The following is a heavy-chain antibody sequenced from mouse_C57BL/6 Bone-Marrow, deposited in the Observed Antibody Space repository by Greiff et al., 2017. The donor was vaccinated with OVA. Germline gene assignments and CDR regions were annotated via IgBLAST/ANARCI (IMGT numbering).Heavy chain of an antibody. Sequence: EVKLVESGGGLVQPGGSLKLSCAASGFTFSDYGMAWVRQAPRKGPEWVAFISNLAYSIYYADTVTGRITISRENAKNTLYLEMSSLRSEDTGMYYCARWRGGFAYWGQGTLVTVSA. CDR1: GFTFSDYG. J-gene: IGHJ3*01. CDR2: ISNLAYSI. V-gene: IGHV5-15*01. CDR3: ARWRGGFAY.